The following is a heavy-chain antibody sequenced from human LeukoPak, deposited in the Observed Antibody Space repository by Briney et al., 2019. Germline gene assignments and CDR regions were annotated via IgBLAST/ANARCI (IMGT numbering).Heavy chain of an antibody. J-gene: IGHJ4*02. Sequence: GSSVKVSCKAPGGTFSSYAISWVRQAPGQGLEWMGGIIPISGTANYAQKFQGRVTITTDESTSTAYMELSSLRSEDTAVYYCASLGYSYGSVDYWGQGTLVTVSS. CDR3: ASLGYSYGSVDY. CDR2: IIPISGTA. V-gene: IGHV1-69*05. CDR1: GGTFSSYA. D-gene: IGHD5-18*01.